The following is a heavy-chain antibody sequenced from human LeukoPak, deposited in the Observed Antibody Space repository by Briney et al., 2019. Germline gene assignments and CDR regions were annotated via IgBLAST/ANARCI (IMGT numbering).Heavy chain of an antibody. J-gene: IGHJ5*02. CDR1: GDSISLFY. Sequence: SETLSLTCIVSGDSISLFYWGWIRQPPGKGLEWIGYIHYSGRTNYNPSLKSRVTMSLDTSKNHFSLKLRSVTAADTAVYYCARVSPDTATDYGWFDPWGQGSLVTVSS. D-gene: IGHD5-18*01. V-gene: IGHV4-59*01. CDR2: IHYSGRT. CDR3: ARVSPDTATDYGWFDP.